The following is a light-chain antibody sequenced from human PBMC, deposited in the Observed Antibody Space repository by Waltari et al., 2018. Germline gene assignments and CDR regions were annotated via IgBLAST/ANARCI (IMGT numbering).Light chain of an antibody. CDR1: SSDIGAYTY. Sequence: QSALTQPASVSGSPGQSITISCTGTSSDIGAYTYVPWYQKNPGKAPKVMIYDVSNRPPGVSSRFSGSKSGNTASLTISGLQAEDEADYYCSSYTSSSTYVFGSGTMVTVL. CDR3: SSYTSSSTYV. J-gene: IGLJ1*01. CDR2: DVS. V-gene: IGLV2-14*01.